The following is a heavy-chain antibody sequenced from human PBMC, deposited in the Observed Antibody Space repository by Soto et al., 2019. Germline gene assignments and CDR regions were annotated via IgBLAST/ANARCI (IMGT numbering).Heavy chain of an antibody. J-gene: IGHJ4*02. CDR2: IYYSGST. V-gene: IGHV4-59*01. CDR3: ARSSGFIDY. CDR1: GGSISSYY. Sequence: SETLSLTCTVSGGSISSYYWSWIRQPPGKGLEWIGYIYYSGSTNYNPSLKSRVTISVDTSKNQFSLKLSSVTAADTAVYYCARSSGFIDYWGQGTLVTVSS.